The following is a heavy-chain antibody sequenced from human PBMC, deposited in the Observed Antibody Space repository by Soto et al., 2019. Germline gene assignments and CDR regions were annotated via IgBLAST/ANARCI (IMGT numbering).Heavy chain of an antibody. CDR3: ARLANTVSNPNY. CDR2: IHYRGST. Sequence: KPSETLSLTCAVSGGSVSVDSYYWAWIRQPPGKGLEWIATIHYRGSTYYATSLKSRVTISIDTSKNQFSLMLASVTATDTAFYYCARLANTVSNPNYWGQGTLVTVSS. D-gene: IGHD4-17*01. CDR1: GGSVSVDSYY. V-gene: IGHV4-39*01. J-gene: IGHJ4*02.